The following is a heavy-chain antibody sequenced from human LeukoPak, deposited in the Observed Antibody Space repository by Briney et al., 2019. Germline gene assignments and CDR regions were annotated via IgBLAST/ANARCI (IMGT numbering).Heavy chain of an antibody. CDR3: ASGPYPAAGTDHQFDY. CDR2: IYYSGST. V-gene: IGHV4-59*01. CDR1: GASISSYY. Sequence: KPSETLSLTCTVSGASISSYYWSWIRQPPGKGLEWIGYIYYSGSTNYNPSLKSRVTISVDTSKNQFSLKLSSLTAADTAVYYCASGPYPAAGTDHQFDYWGQGTLVTVSS. D-gene: IGHD6-13*01. J-gene: IGHJ4*02.